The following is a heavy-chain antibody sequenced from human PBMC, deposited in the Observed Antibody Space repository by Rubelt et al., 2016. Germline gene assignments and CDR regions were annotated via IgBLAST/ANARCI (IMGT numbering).Heavy chain of an antibody. J-gene: IGHJ3*02. CDR3: TKDVHYRVRDTFDI. Sequence: VQLLDSGGGLVQPGGSLRLSCATSGFTFSNYAMSWVRQAPGKGLEWVSAISGSGGNTYYADFAMGRFTISRDNSKTTLYLQMYGLGTEDTAMYYCTKDVHYRVRDTFDIWGRGTTVTVSS. CDR2: ISGSGGNT. CDR1: GFTFSNYA. V-gene: IGHV3-23*01. D-gene: IGHD1-1*01.